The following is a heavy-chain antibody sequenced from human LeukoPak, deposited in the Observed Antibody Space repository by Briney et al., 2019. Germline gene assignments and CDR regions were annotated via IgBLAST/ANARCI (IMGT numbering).Heavy chain of an antibody. V-gene: IGHV1-69*01. D-gene: IGHD3-22*01. CDR2: SIPIFGTA. Sequence: ASVKVSCKASGGTFSSYAIRWVRQAPGQGLEWMGGSIPIFGTANYAQKFQGRVTITADESTSTAYMELSSLRSEDTAVYYCARDTSGYLLGDGMDVWGQGTTVTVSS. CDR1: GGTFSSYA. J-gene: IGHJ6*02. CDR3: ARDTSGYLLGDGMDV.